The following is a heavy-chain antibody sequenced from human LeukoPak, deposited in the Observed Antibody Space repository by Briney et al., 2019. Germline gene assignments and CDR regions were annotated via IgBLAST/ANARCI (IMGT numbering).Heavy chain of an antibody. Sequence: SVKVSCKASGGTFSSYAISWVRQAPGQGLEWMGGIIPIFGTANYAQKFQGRVTIIADESTSTAYMELSSLRSEDTAVYYCARGVVGATTGAYSFAYWGRGTLVTVSS. CDR3: ARGVVGATTGAYSFAY. CDR2: IIPIFGTA. J-gene: IGHJ4*02. V-gene: IGHV1-69*13. D-gene: IGHD1-26*01. CDR1: GGTFSSYA.